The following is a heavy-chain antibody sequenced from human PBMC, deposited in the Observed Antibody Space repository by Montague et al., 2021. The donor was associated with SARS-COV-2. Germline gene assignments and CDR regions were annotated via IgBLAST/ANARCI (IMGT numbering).Heavy chain of an antibody. CDR3: AKSAWHNWYFDI. J-gene: IGHJ2*01. D-gene: IGHD2/OR15-2a*01. CDR2: MPYSGST. Sequence: SETLSLTCTVPGDSISRNSYYWGWIRQPPGKGLEWIGSMPYSGSTYHNPPLKSRVSISVDTSKNQFSLKLSSMAAADTAVYYCAKSAWHNWYFDIWGRGTLVTVSS. V-gene: IGHV4-39*01. CDR1: GDSISRNSYY.